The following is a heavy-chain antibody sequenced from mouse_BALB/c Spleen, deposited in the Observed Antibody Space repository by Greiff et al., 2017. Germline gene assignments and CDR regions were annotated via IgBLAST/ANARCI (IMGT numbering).Heavy chain of an antibody. J-gene: IGHJ4*01. CDR2: IDPANGNT. CDR3: AREAYYGNYYAMDY. Sequence: EVKVEESGAELVKPGASVKLSCTASGFNIKDTYMHWVKQRPEQGLEWIGRIDPANGNTKYDPKFQGKATITADTSSNTAYLQLSSLTSEDTAVYYCAREAYYGNYYAMDYWGQGTSVTVSS. V-gene: IGHV14-3*02. D-gene: IGHD1-1*01. CDR1: GFNIKDTY.